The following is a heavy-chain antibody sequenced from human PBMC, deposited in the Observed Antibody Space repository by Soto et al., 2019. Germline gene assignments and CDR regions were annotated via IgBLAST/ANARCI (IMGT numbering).Heavy chain of an antibody. D-gene: IGHD2-2*01. V-gene: IGHV3-23*01. Sequence: EVQLLESGGGLVQPGGSLRLSCAASGFTFSSYAMSWVRQAPGKGLECVSAISGSGGSTYYADSVKGRFTISRDNSKNTLYLQINSLRAEHTAVYYCAKGYCSSTSCYAALKYFDYWGQGTLVTVSS. CDR2: ISGSGGST. CDR1: GFTFSSYA. J-gene: IGHJ4*02. CDR3: AKGYCSSTSCYAALKYFDY.